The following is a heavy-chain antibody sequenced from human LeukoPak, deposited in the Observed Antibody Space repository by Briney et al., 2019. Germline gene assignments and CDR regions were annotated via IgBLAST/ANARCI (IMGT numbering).Heavy chain of an antibody. CDR2: INHSGST. CDR1: GGSFSGYY. V-gene: IGHV4-34*01. J-gene: IGHJ5*02. D-gene: IGHD5-24*01. Sequence: SETPSLTCAVYGGSFSGYYWSWIRQPPGKGLEWIGEINHSGSTNYNPSLKSRVTISVDTSKNQFSLKLSSVTAADTAVYYCARVEKWFDPWGQGILVTVSS. CDR3: ARVEKWFDP.